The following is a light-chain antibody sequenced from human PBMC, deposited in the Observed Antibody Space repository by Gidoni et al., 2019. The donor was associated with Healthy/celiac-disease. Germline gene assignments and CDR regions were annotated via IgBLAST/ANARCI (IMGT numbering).Light chain of an antibody. CDR1: QSVSSY. V-gene: IGKV3-15*01. CDR3: QQNNSRPQT. Sequence: DIEMTQSPASLSASLGDRATITCRASQSVSSYLAWYQQKPGQAPRLLIYAASTWHSGIPSRFSGSGSGTEFTLTISSLQSEDFAAYYCQQNNSRPQTFGQGTKLEIK. CDR2: AAS. J-gene: IGKJ1*01.